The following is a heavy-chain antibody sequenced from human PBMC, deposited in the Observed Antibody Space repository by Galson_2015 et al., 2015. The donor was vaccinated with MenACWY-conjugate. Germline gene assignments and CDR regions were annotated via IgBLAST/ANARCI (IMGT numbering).Heavy chain of an antibody. D-gene: IGHD4-23*01. Sequence: SETLSLTCAVYGGSFSGYYWSWIRQPPGKGLEWIGEINHSGSTNYNPSLKSRVTISVDTSKNQFSLKLSSVTAADTAVYYCARVLGGGNSEVYWFDPWGQGTLVTVSS. CDR3: ARVLGGGNSEVYWFDP. CDR1: GGSFSGYY. J-gene: IGHJ5*02. CDR2: INHSGST. V-gene: IGHV4-34*01.